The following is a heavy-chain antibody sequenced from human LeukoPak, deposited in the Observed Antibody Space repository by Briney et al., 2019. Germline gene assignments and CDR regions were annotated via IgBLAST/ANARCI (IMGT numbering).Heavy chain of an antibody. CDR3: ARIPEEADYYGMDV. Sequence: GGPLRLSCAASGFTLSSYAVHWVRQAPGRGREGVAVLSYDGDNKYYADPVRGRFPISRDIFKNTLYLQMNSLRGEDTAVYYCARIPEEADYYGMDVWGKGTTVTVSS. J-gene: IGHJ6*04. V-gene: IGHV3-30*04. D-gene: IGHD1-14*01. CDR1: GFTLSSYA. CDR2: LSYDGDNK.